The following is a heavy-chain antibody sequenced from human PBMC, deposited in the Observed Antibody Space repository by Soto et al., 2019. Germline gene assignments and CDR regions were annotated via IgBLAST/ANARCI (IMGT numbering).Heavy chain of an antibody. CDR3: AADLDIVVVPAAHYYYGMDV. CDR1: GFTFTSSD. Sequence: GASVKVSCKASGFTFTSSDVQWVRQARGQGLEWIGWIVVGSGNTNYAQKFQERVTITRDMSTSTAYMELSSLRSEDTAVYYCAADLDIVVVPAAHYYYGMDVWGQGTTVTVSS. V-gene: IGHV1-58*01. D-gene: IGHD2-2*03. J-gene: IGHJ6*02. CDR2: IVVGSGNT.